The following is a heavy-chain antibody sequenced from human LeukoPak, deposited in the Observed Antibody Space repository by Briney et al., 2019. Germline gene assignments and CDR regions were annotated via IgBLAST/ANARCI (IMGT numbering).Heavy chain of an antibody. CDR1: GGSISSSSYY. CDR3: ARDGGELLWFGERFERAYYFDY. CDR2: IYYSGST. J-gene: IGHJ4*02. D-gene: IGHD3-10*01. V-gene: IGHV4-39*07. Sequence: SETLSLTCTVSGGSISSSSYYWGWIRQPPGKGLEWIGSIYYSGSTYYNPSLKSRVTISVDTSKNQFSLKLSSVTAADTAVYYCARDGGELLWFGERFERAYYFDYWGQGTLVTVSS.